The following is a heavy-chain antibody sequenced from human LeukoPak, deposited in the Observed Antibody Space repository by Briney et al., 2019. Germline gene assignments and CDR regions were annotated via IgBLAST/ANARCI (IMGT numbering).Heavy chain of an antibody. D-gene: IGHD1-1*01. CDR1: GGTFSSYA. J-gene: IGHJ4*02. V-gene: IGHV1-69*04. CDR2: IIPILGIA. CDR3: ARVPQLGKNYFDS. Sequence: GASVKVSCKASGGTFSSYAISWMRQAPGQGLEWMGRIIPILGIANYAQKFQGRVTITADKSTSTAYMELSSLRSEDTAVYYCARVPQLGKNYFDSWGQGTLVTVSS.